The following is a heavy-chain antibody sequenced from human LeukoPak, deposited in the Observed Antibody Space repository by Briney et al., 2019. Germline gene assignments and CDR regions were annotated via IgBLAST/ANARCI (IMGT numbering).Heavy chain of an antibody. Sequence: SETLSLTCTVSGGSISSGGYYWSWIRQHPGKGLEWIGYIYYSGSTYYNPSLKSRVTISVDTSKNQFSLKLSSVTAADTAVYYCARAENPYPQHASWFDPWGQGTLVTVSS. CDR1: GGSISSGGYY. V-gene: IGHV4-31*03. J-gene: IGHJ5*02. D-gene: IGHD1-14*01. CDR2: IYYSGST. CDR3: ARAENPYPQHASWFDP.